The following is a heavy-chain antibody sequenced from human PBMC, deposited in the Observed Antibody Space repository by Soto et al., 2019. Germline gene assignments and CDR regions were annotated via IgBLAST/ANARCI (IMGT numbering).Heavy chain of an antibody. CDR3: ARDADYRDGSSHYDFFDV. CDR1: GFTFSSYW. CDR2: IKQDGSKK. Sequence: EVQLVESGGGLVQPGGSLRLSCAASGFTFSSYWMIWVRQAPGKGLEWVANIKQDGSKKYYVDSVEGRFTISRDNAENSLFLQMNSLRGDDTAVYYCARDADYRDGSSHYDFFDVWGQGTMVTVSS. V-gene: IGHV3-7*01. J-gene: IGHJ3*01. D-gene: IGHD3-16*01.